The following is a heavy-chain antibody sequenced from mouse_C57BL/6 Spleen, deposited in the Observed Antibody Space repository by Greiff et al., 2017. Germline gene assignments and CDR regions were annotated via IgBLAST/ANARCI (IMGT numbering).Heavy chain of an antibody. CDR1: GYTFTSYW. D-gene: IGHD4-1*01. Sequence: QVQLQQPGAELVKPGASVKMSCKASGYTFTSYWITWVKQRPGQGLEWIGDIYPGSGSTHYNEKFKSKATLTVDTSSSTAYMQLSSLTSEDSAVYYCARKGANGDSEYYYAMDYWGQGTSGTVSS. J-gene: IGHJ4*01. CDR3: ARKGANGDSEYYYAMDY. CDR2: IYPGSGST. V-gene: IGHV1-55*01.